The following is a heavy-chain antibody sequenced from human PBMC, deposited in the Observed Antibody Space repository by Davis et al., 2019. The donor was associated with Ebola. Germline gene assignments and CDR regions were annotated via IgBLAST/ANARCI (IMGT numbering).Heavy chain of an antibody. D-gene: IGHD6-6*01. V-gene: IGHV4-59*08. J-gene: IGHJ4*02. CDR3: ARGPIAAGA. CDR2: IYYSGST. Sequence: GSLRLSCTVSGGSISSYYWSWIRQPPGKGLEWIGYIYYSGSTNYNPSLKSRVTISVDTSKNQFSLKLSSVTAADTAVYYCARGPIAAGAWGQGTLVTVSS. CDR1: GGSISSYY.